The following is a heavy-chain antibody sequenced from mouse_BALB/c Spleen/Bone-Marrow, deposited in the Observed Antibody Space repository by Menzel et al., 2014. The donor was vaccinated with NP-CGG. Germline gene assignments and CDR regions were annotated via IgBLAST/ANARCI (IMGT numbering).Heavy chain of an antibody. CDR3: ARDVGYGNYFVY. V-gene: IGHV7-1*02. CDR2: SRNKAKYYTT. J-gene: IGHJ3*01. CDR1: GFTFSDFY. Sequence: EVQVVESGGSLVQPGDSLRLSCATSGFTFSDFYMEWVRQPPGKRLEWIAASRNKAKYYTTEYSASVKGRFIVSRDTSQSVLYLQMNALRAEDTAIYYCARDVGYGNYFVYWGQGTLVTVSA. D-gene: IGHD2-10*02.